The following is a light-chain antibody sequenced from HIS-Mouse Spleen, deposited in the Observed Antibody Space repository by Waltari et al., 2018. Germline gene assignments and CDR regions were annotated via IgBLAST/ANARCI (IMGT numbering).Light chain of an antibody. CDR2: TNN. CDR3: AAWDDSLNGLV. V-gene: IGLV1-44*01. J-gene: IGLJ3*02. CDR1: RSHLGSNT. Sequence: QSVLTQPPSASGTPGPRVTLSCSGSRSHLGSNTVNWYPQLSTTAPKILITTNNRRPSGLPARFARSKSVTSASLAISGVQSEDEEDDYCAAWDDSLNGLVFGGGSKLNVL.